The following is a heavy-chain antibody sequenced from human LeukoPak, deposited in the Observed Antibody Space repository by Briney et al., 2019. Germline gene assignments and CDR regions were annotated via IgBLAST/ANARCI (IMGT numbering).Heavy chain of an antibody. D-gene: IGHD6-19*01. CDR3: AKSSPGYSSGWLQH. V-gene: IGHV3-9*03. CDR1: RFTFDDYA. J-gene: IGHJ1*01. Sequence: GRSLRLSCAASRFTFDDYAMHWVRQAPGKGLEWVSGISWNSGRIDYADSVKGRFTISRDNAKKSLYLQMNSLRAEDMALYYCAKSSPGYSSGWLQHWGQGTLVTVSS. CDR2: ISWNSGRI.